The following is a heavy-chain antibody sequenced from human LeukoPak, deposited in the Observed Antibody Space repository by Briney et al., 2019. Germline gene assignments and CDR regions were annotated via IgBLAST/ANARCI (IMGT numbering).Heavy chain of an antibody. J-gene: IGHJ4*02. CDR1: GFTFSSYA. V-gene: IGHV3-33*08. Sequence: GGSLRLSCAASGFTFSSYAMHWIRQAPDKGLEWVAVIWYDGSNKYYADSVKGRFTISRDNSKNTLYLQMNSLRAEDTAVYYCAREGGVGYREEYYFDYWGQGTLVTVSS. CDR3: AREGGVGYREEYYFDY. D-gene: IGHD5-18*01. CDR2: IWYDGSNK.